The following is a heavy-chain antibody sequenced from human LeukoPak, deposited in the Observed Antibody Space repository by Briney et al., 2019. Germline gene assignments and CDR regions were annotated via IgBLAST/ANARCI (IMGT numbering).Heavy chain of an antibody. Sequence: PSETLSLTCTVSGGSISSYYWSWIRQPPGKGLEWIGYIYYSGSTNYNPSLKSRVTISVDTSKNQLSLKLSSVTAADTAVYYCARHYYYDSSGYYWYFDLWGRGTLVTVSS. CDR3: ARHYYYDSSGYYWYFDL. J-gene: IGHJ2*01. V-gene: IGHV4-59*01. CDR2: IYYSGST. CDR1: GGSISSYY. D-gene: IGHD3-22*01.